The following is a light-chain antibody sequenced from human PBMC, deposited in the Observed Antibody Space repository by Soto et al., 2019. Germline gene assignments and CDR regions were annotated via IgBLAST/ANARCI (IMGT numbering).Light chain of an antibody. CDR2: EVS. Sequence: QSALTQPASVSGSPGQSITISCTGTSSDVGGYNYFSWYQQHPGKAPKLMIYEVSNRPSGVSNRFSGSKSGNTASLTISGLQAEDEADYYCSSYTSSSTRVFGGGTKLTV. V-gene: IGLV2-14*01. CDR3: SSYTSSSTRV. CDR1: SSDVGGYNY. J-gene: IGLJ3*02.